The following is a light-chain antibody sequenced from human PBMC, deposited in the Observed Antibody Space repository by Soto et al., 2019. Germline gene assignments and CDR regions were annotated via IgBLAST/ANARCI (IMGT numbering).Light chain of an antibody. V-gene: IGLV2-14*01. CDR3: GSYTSTSTYV. CDR2: EVS. J-gene: IGLJ1*01. CDR1: SSDVGGYNY. Sequence: QSVLTQPASVSGSPGQSITISCTGTSSDVGGYNYVSWYQHHPGKAPKLMISEVSNRTSGVSNRFSGSKSGNTASLTISGLQAEDEADYYCGSYTSTSTYVLGTGTKLTVL.